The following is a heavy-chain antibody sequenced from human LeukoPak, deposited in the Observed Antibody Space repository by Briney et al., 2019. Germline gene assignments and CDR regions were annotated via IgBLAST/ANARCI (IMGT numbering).Heavy chain of an antibody. CDR2: FDPEDGET. J-gene: IGHJ3*02. Sequence: ASVKVSCKASGYTFTGYYMHWVRQAPGKGLEWMGGFDPEDGETIYLQKFQGRVTMTEDTSTDTAYMELSSLRSEDTAVYYCATNLKYYYDSSGWGAFDIWGQGTMVTVSS. V-gene: IGHV1-24*01. CDR1: GYTFTGYY. CDR3: ATNLKYYYDSSGWGAFDI. D-gene: IGHD3-22*01.